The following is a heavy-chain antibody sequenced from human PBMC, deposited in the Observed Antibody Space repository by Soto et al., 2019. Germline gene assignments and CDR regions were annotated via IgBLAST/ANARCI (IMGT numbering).Heavy chain of an antibody. J-gene: IGHJ6*02. V-gene: IGHV1-69*06. CDR2: IIPIFGTA. D-gene: IGHD6-6*01. Sequence: ASVKVSCKASGGTFSSYAISWVRQAPGQGLEWMGGIIPIFGTANYAQKFQGRVTITADKSTSTAYMELSSLRSEDTAVYYCARDVQYSRRGMDVWGQGTTVTVSS. CDR3: ARDVQYSRRGMDV. CDR1: GGTFSSYA.